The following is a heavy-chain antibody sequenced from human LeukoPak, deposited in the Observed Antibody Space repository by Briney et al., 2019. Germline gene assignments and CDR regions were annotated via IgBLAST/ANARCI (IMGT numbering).Heavy chain of an antibody. CDR1: GYSICSGYH. D-gene: IGHD2-15*01. Sequence: PSETLSLTCAVSGYSICSGYHWGWVRQPPGKGPVWIGSMFHGGNTYCNPSLKSRVTMSIDTSMNQFSLNLTSVTAADTAVYFCARTLYCSGATCFSPELLDTWGQGTLVTVSS. CDR3: ARTLYCSGATCFSPELLDT. CDR2: MFHGGNT. J-gene: IGHJ5*02. V-gene: IGHV4-38-2*01.